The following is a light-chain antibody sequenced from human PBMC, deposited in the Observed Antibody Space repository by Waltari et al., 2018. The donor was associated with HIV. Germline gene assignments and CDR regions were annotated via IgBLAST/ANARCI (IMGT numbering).Light chain of an antibody. CDR1: QSVLYSSDNKNY. V-gene: IGKV4-1*01. CDR2: WAS. J-gene: IGKJ1*01. Sequence: DIVMTQSPDSLAVSLGERATINCKSSQSVLYSSDNKNYLAWYQQKPGQPPKWLIYWASTRESGVPDRFSGSGSGTDFALTISSLQAEDVAVYYCQQYYSTWTFGQGTKVEIK. CDR3: QQYYSTWT.